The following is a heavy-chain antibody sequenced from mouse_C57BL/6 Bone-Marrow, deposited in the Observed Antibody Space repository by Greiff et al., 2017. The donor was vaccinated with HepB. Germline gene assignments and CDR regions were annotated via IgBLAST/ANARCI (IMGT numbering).Heavy chain of an antibody. CDR1: GYTFTSYG. J-gene: IGHJ1*03. V-gene: IGHV1-81*01. Sequence: VKLQESGAELARPGASVKLSCKASGYTFTSYGISWVKQRTGQGLEWIGEIYPRSGNTYYNEKFKGKATLTADKSSSTAYMEHRSLTSEDSAVYFCASYDYDGYFDVWGTGTTVTVSS. D-gene: IGHD2-4*01. CDR2: IYPRSGNT. CDR3: ASYDYDGYFDV.